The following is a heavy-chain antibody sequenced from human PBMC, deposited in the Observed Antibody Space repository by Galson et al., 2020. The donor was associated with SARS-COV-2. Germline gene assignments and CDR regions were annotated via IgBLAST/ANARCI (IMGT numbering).Heavy chain of an antibody. CDR2: ISATSDKI. J-gene: IGHJ4*02. CDR3: ATQGVFGSGNYRRDLDS. CDR1: GFTFSTYD. V-gene: IGHV3-23*01. Sequence: GGSLRLSCAASGFTFSTYDMTWVRQAPGRGLEWVSTISATSDKIDYADSVKGRFTISRDNYRSTLFLQMNSLGDDDTAVYYCATQGVFGSGNYRRDLDSWGQGTLVSVSS. D-gene: IGHD3-10*01.